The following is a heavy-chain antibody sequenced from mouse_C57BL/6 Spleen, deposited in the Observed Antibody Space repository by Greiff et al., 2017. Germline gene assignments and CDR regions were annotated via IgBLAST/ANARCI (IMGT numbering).Heavy chain of an antibody. CDR3: ARDAEPQGWFAY. CDR1: GYAFSSYW. CDR2: IYPGDGDT. Sequence: QVQLQQSGAELVKPGASVKISCKASGYAFSSYWMNWVKQRPGQGLEWIGQIYPGDGDTNYNGKFKGKATLTADKSSSTAYMQFSSLTSEDAAVCFWARDAEPQGWFAYWGQGTLVTVSA. J-gene: IGHJ3*01. V-gene: IGHV1-80*01.